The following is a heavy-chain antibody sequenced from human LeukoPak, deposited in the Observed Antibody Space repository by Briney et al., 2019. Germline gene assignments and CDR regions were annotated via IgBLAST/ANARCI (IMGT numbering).Heavy chain of an antibody. D-gene: IGHD5-12*01. CDR2: IYYSGST. J-gene: IGHJ4*02. V-gene: IGHV4-59*01. Sequence: SETLSLTCSVSGASISGYYWSWVRQPPGKGLEWIGYIYYSGSTNYNPSLKSRVTLSVDTSKNQFSLKLSSVTAADTAVYYCARQNSGYDSYYFDYWGQGTLVTVSS. CDR1: GASISGYY. CDR3: ARQNSGYDSYYFDY.